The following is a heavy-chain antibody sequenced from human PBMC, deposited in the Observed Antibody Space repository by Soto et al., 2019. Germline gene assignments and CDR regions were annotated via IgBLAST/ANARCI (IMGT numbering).Heavy chain of an antibody. Sequence: QVQLVESGGGVDQPGRSLRLSCAASGFTFSSYAMHWVRQAPGKGLEWVAVISYDGSNKYYADSVKGRFTISRDNSKNTLYLLMNSLRAEDTAVYYCARYSSGVAAFDIWGQGTMVTVSS. CDR1: GFTFSSYA. J-gene: IGHJ3*02. D-gene: IGHD3-3*01. CDR3: ARYSSGVAAFDI. V-gene: IGHV3-30-3*01. CDR2: ISYDGSNK.